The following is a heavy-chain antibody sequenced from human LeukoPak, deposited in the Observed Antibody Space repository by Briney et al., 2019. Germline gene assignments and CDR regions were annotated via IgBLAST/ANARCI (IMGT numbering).Heavy chain of an antibody. J-gene: IGHJ6*03. Sequence: PGGSLRLSCAASGFSFSDYAMSWVRQAPGKGLEWVSAISGSGGDTYFADSVKGRFTISRDNSKRTVFLQMDSLRAEDTAVYYCAKDPHFYYYSYMDAWGNGTTVTVSS. CDR3: AKDPHFYYYSYMDA. CDR2: ISGSGGDT. CDR1: GFSFSDYA. V-gene: IGHV3-23*01.